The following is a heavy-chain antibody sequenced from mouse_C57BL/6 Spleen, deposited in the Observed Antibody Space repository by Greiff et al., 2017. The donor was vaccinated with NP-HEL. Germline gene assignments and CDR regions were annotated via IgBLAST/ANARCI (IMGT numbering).Heavy chain of an antibody. CDR2: IYPGSGST. CDR1: GYTFTSYW. J-gene: IGHJ3*01. Sequence: QVQLQQPGAELVKPGASVKMSCKASGYTFTSYWITWVKQRPGQGLEWIGDIYPGSGSTNYNEKFKSKATLTVDISSSTAYMQLSSLTSEDSAVYYCARRDGYDGAWFAYWGQGTLVTVSA. D-gene: IGHD2-2*01. V-gene: IGHV1-55*01. CDR3: ARRDGYDGAWFAY.